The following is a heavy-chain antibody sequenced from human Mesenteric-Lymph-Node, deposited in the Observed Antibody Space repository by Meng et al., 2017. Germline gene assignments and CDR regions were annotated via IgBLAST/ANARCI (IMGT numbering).Heavy chain of an antibody. D-gene: IGHD6-19*01. CDR1: GGSISTSGYY. CDR2: IGHSGIT. J-gene: IGHJ5*02. V-gene: IGHV4-39*01. CDR3: VRSSGWVRTGFDP. Sequence: QLEVQESGPGRVKPSEALSLTCSVSGGSISTSGYYWGWIRQPPGKGLEWIGSIGHSGITYYTPSLKSRVTVSIDTSKSQFSLKLTSVTAADTAVYYCVRSSGWVRTGFDPWGQGTLVTVSS.